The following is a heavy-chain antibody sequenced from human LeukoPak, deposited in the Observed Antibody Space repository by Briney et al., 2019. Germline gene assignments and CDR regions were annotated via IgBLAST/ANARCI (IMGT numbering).Heavy chain of an antibody. V-gene: IGHV4-61*01. CDR3: ARGYSSSWYPFDY. J-gene: IGHJ4*02. Sequence: PSETLSLTCTVSGGSVSSGSYYWSWIRQPPGKGLEWIGYIYYSGSTNYNPSLKSRVTISVDTSKNQFSLKLSSVTAADTAVYYCARGYSSSWYPFDYWGQGTLVTVSS. CDR2: IYYSGST. D-gene: IGHD6-13*01. CDR1: GGSVSSGSYY.